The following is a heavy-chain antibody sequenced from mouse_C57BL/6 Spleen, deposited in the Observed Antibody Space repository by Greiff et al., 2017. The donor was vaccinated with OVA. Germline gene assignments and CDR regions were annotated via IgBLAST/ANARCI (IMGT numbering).Heavy chain of an antibody. J-gene: IGHJ2*01. CDR3: ARTTTVVAHFDY. V-gene: IGHV1-42*01. D-gene: IGHD1-1*01. CDR1: GYSFTGYY. CDR2: INPSTGGT. Sequence: EVKLVESGPELVKPGASVKISCKASGYSFTGYYMNWVKQSPEKSLEWIGEINPSTGGTTYNQKFKAKATLTVDKSSSTAYMQLKSLTSVDSAVYYCARTTTVVAHFDYWGQGTTLTVSS.